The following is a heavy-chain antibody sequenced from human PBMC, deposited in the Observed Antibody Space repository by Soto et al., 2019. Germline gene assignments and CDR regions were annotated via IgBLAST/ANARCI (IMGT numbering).Heavy chain of an antibody. D-gene: IGHD3-16*01. V-gene: IGHV1-69*01. Sequence: QVQLVQSGAEVKKPGSSVKVSCEASGGTFSSYAISWVRQAPGQGLEWMGGIIPIFGTANYAQKFQGRVTITADESTSTAYMELSSLRSEDTAVYYWARVGRGTGYFDYWGQGTLVSVSS. CDR3: ARVGRGTGYFDY. CDR1: GGTFSSYA. J-gene: IGHJ4*02. CDR2: IIPIFGTA.